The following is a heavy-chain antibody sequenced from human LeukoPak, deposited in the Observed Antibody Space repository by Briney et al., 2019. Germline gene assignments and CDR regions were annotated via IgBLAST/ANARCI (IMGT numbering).Heavy chain of an antibody. Sequence: GGSLRLSCAASGFTFSDYYMSWIRQAPGKGLGWVSYISSSGSTIYYADSVKGRFTISRDNAKTSLYLQMNSLRAEDTAVSYCARRRYDISTGSVEVGDYWGQGTLVTVSS. CDR1: GFTFSDYY. V-gene: IGHV3-11*04. J-gene: IGHJ4*02. D-gene: IGHD3-9*01. CDR2: ISSSGSTI. CDR3: ARRRYDISTGSVEVGDY.